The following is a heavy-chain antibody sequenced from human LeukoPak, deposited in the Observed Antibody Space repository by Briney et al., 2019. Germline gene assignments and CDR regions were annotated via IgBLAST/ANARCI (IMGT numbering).Heavy chain of an antibody. D-gene: IGHD6-13*01. Sequence: ASVKVSCKASGYTFTSYGISWVRQAPGQGLEWMGWITAYNDNTYYAQKLQGRVTMTTDTSTSTAYMELRSLRSDDTAAYYCARDLRRGSSSWYVSGGDYWGQGTLVTVSS. J-gene: IGHJ4*02. CDR1: GYTFTSYG. CDR3: ARDLRRGSSSWYVSGGDY. CDR2: ITAYNDNT. V-gene: IGHV1-18*01.